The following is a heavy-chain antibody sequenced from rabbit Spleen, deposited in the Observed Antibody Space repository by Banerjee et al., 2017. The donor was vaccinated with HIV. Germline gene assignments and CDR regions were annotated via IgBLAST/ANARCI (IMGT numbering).Heavy chain of an antibody. Sequence: QQQLEESGGDLVKPGGTLTLTCKASGFSFSVSSYMCWVRQAPGKGLEWIASIYAGSSGATYSATWAKGRFTISKTSSTTVTLQMTSLTAADTATYFCARDNDDGGAYYGSTLWGPGTLVTVS. CDR2: IYAGSSGAT. CDR3: ARDNDDGGAYYGSTL. CDR1: GFSFSVSSY. V-gene: IGHV1S45*01. D-gene: IGHD8-1*01. J-gene: IGHJ4*01.